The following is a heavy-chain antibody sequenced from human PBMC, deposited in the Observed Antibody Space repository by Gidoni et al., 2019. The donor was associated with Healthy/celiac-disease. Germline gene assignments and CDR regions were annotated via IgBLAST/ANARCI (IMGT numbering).Heavy chain of an antibody. V-gene: IGHV4-38-2*02. CDR2: IYHSGST. D-gene: IGHD2-2*03. CDR1: GYSISSGYY. Sequence: QVQLQESGPGLVKPSETLSLTCAVSGYSISSGYYWGWIRQPPGKGLEWIGSIYHSGSTYYNPSLKSRVTISVDTSKNQFSLKLSSVTAADTAVYYCARDFSTHGSNWGQGTLVTVSS. J-gene: IGHJ4*02. CDR3: ARDFSTHGSN.